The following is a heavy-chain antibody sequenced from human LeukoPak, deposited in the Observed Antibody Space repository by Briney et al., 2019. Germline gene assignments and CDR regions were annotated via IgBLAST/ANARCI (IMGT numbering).Heavy chain of an antibody. V-gene: IGHV1-69*13. CDR3: ARGGYQLPEISWFDP. Sequence: GASVKVSCKASGGTFSSYAISWVRQAPGQGLEWMGGIIPIFGTANYAQKFQGRVTITADESTSTAYMELSSLRSEDTAVYYCARGGYQLPEISWFDPWGQGTLVTVSS. CDR1: GGTFSSYA. J-gene: IGHJ5*02. D-gene: IGHD2-2*01. CDR2: IIPIFGTA.